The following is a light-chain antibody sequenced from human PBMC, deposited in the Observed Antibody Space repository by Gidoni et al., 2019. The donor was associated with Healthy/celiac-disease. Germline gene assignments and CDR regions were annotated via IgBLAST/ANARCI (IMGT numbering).Light chain of an antibody. J-gene: IGKJ1*01. V-gene: IGKV3-15*01. Sequence: EIVLTQSPATLSVSPGERATLPCRASQSVSSNLAWYQQKPGQAPRLLIYGASTRATGIPARFSGSGSGTEFTLTISSLQSEDFAVYYCQQYNNWPRTFXQXTKVXIK. CDR3: QQYNNWPRT. CDR2: GAS. CDR1: QSVSSN.